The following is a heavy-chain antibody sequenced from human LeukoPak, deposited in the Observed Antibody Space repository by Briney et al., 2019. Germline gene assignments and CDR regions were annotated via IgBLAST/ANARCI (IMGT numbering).Heavy chain of an antibody. V-gene: IGHV3-21*01. Sequence: GSLRLSCAASGFSFSSYNMNWVRQTPGQGLEWVSSITSGSSHIYYADSVKGRFTISRDNAKSSLYLQMNSLRAEDTAVYYCARDPYSGSYGAGYYYYMDVWGKGTTVTISS. D-gene: IGHD1-26*01. CDR3: ARDPYSGSYGAGYYYYMDV. CDR2: ITSGSSHI. J-gene: IGHJ6*03. CDR1: GFSFSSYN.